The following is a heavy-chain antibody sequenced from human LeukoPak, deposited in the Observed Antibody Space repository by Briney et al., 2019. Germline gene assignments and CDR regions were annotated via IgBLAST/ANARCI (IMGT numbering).Heavy chain of an antibody. Sequence: GSLRLSCAASGFTFSNAWMSWVRQAPGKGLEWVGRIKSKTDGGTTDYAAPVKGRFTISRDDSKNTLYLQMNSLKTEDTAVYYCTTTYSSSWYIYYYYYMDVWGKGTTVTVSS. CDR1: GFTFSNAW. D-gene: IGHD6-13*01. CDR3: TTTYSSSWYIYYYYYMDV. J-gene: IGHJ6*03. CDR2: IKSKTDGGTT. V-gene: IGHV3-15*01.